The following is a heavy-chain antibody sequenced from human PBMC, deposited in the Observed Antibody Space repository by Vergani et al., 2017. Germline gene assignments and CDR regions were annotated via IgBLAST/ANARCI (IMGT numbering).Heavy chain of an antibody. CDR1: GVTFSSYA. Sequence: EVQLLESGGGLVQPGGSLRLSCAASGVTFSSYAMSWVRQAPGKGLEWVSAISGSGGSTDYADSVKGRFTISRDNSKNTRYLQMNSLRAEDTAIYYCAKGSDILTGYPDYWGQGTLVTVSS. V-gene: IGHV3-23*01. D-gene: IGHD3-9*01. CDR3: AKGSDILTGYPDY. CDR2: ISGSGGST. J-gene: IGHJ4*02.